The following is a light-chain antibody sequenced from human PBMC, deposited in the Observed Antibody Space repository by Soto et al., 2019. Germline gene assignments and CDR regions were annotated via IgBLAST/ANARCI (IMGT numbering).Light chain of an antibody. Sequence: DIQMTQSPSTLSASVGDRVTITCRASQSVSIWLAWYQQKPGKAPKVLIWDASTLHRGVPSRFSGGGSGTEFSITITRLQPDDFATYYCQQYNGYSTWTFGQGTKVDVK. CDR1: QSVSIW. J-gene: IGKJ1*01. V-gene: IGKV1-5*01. CDR3: QQYNGYSTWT. CDR2: DAS.